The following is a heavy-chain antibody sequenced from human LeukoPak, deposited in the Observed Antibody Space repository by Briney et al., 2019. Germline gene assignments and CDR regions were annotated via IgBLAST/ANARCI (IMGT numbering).Heavy chain of an antibody. Sequence: ASVKVSCKASGYTFTSYGISWVRQAPGQGLEWMGWINPNSGGTNYAQKFQGRVTTTRDTSISTAYMELSSLSSDDTAVYYCARAPLVRGVTDYFYMDVWGKGTTVTVSS. CDR1: GYTFTSYG. CDR3: ARAPLVRGVTDYFYMDV. D-gene: IGHD3-10*01. J-gene: IGHJ6*03. CDR2: INPNSGGT. V-gene: IGHV1-2*02.